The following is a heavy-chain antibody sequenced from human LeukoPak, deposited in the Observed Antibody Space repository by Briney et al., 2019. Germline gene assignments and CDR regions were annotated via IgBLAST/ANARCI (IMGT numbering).Heavy chain of an antibody. V-gene: IGHV3-7*01. D-gene: IGHD3-22*01. Sequence: GGSLRLSCAASGFTFSSYWMSWVRQAPGKGLEWVANIKQDGSEKYYVDSVKGRFTISRDNARNSLYLQMNSLRAEDTAVYYCARVVYYYDSSGVGYWGQGTLVTVSS. CDR3: ARVVYYYDSSGVGY. J-gene: IGHJ4*02. CDR2: IKQDGSEK. CDR1: GFTFSSYW.